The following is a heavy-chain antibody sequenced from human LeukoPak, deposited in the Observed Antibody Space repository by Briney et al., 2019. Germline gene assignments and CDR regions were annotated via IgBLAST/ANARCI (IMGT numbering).Heavy chain of an antibody. V-gene: IGHV3-7*03. Sequence: PGGSLRLSCAASGFTFSSYWMSWVRQAPGKGLEWVANMKQDGSEKYYVDSVKGRFTISRDNAKNSLYLQMNSLRAEDTAVYYCAKDISQGYTYGFIEQDFWGQGTPVTVSS. J-gene: IGHJ4*02. CDR3: AKDISQGYTYGFIEQDF. CDR2: MKQDGSEK. D-gene: IGHD5-18*01. CDR1: GFTFSSYW.